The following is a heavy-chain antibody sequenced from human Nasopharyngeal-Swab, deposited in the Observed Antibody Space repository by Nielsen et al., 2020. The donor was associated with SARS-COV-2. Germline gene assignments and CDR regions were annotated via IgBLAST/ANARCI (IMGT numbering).Heavy chain of an antibody. CDR3: AGARVDTAMVSFDY. V-gene: IGHV4-31*03. J-gene: IGHJ4*02. CDR1: GGSISSGGYY. Sequence: SETLSLTCTVSGGSISSGGYYWSWIRQHPGKGLEWIGYLYYSGSTYYNPSLKSRGTISVDTSKNQFSLKLNSVTAADTAVYYCAGARVDTAMVSFDYWGQGTLVTVSS. D-gene: IGHD5-18*01. CDR2: LYYSGST.